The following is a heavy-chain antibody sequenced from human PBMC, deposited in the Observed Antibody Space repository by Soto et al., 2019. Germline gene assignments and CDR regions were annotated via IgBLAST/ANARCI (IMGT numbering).Heavy chain of an antibody. V-gene: IGHV4-61*01. CDR1: GGSVSSGSYY. J-gene: IGHJ5*02. CDR3: ARALGGMTSLSPFDP. Sequence: SETLSLTCTVSGGSVSSGSYYWSWIRQPPGKGLEWIGYIYYSGSTNYNPSLKSRVTISVDTSKNQFSLKLSSVTAADTAVYYCARALGGMTSLSPFDPWGQGTLVTVSS. CDR2: IYYSGST. D-gene: IGHD3-16*01.